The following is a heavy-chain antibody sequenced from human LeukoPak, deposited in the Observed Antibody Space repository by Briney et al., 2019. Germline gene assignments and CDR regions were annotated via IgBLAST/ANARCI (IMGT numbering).Heavy chain of an antibody. CDR2: INHRVST. CDR1: AAFFSGYY. J-gene: IGHJ4*01. CDR3: AGGGGKYYLDY. D-gene: IGHD1-26*01. V-gene: IGHV4-34*01. Sequence: SETMSLTCAVSAAFFSGYYWSWIRQPPGKGLEWIGEINHRVSTNYHPSLKGRVTLSVDTSKNQFTLKLSSGTVAAPAVYYGAGGGGKYYLDYWNKGTTVTVSS.